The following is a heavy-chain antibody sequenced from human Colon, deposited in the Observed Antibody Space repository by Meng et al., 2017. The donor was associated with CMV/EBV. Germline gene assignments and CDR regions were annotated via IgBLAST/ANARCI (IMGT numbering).Heavy chain of an antibody. J-gene: IGHJ4*02. CDR3: VRELYSSPDY. CDR2: ISSDGDII. D-gene: IGHD3-22*01. Sequence: SCEASGFAFGSYSMNWVRQIPGKGLEWLAYISSDGDIIYYSDSVKGRFTISRDNAEKSLYLEMNSLTTGDTAIYYCVRELYSSPDYWGQGTPVTVSS. V-gene: IGHV3-48*04. CDR1: GFAFGSYS.